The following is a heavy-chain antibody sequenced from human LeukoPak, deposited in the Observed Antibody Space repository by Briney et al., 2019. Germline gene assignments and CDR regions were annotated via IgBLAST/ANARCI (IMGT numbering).Heavy chain of an antibody. CDR1: GFTYSTYW. Sequence: GGPVTLPCAASGFTYSTYWEQWLRQAPGKGRVGGSLLNSDGSSTTYADSVKGRFTISRDNAKNTLYLQMNSLRAEDTAVYYCASDYYGSLDYGGQGTLVTVS. D-gene: IGHD3-10*01. J-gene: IGHJ4*02. V-gene: IGHV3-74*01. CDR3: ASDYYGSLDY. CDR2: LNSDGSST.